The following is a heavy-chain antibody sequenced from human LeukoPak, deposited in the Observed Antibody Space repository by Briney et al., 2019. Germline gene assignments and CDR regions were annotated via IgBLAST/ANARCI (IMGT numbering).Heavy chain of an antibody. J-gene: IGHJ3*02. V-gene: IGHV3-21*01. D-gene: IGHD6-13*01. CDR2: ISSSSSYI. Sequence: PGGSLRLSCAASGFTFSSYSMNWVRQAPGKGLEWVSSISSSSSYIYYADSVKGRFTISRDNAKNSLYLQMNSLRAEDTAVYYCARSPGIAAAGTPDAFDIRGQGTMVTVSS. CDR1: GFTFSSYS. CDR3: ARSPGIAAAGTPDAFDI.